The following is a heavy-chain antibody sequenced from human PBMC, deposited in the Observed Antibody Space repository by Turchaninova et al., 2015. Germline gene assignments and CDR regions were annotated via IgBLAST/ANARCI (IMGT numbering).Heavy chain of an antibody. CDR1: GYSISGGYY. V-gene: IGHV4-38-2*01. D-gene: IGHD3-22*01. J-gene: IGHJ4*02. CDR2: IYNSGST. CDR3: ARRGEYFDSGGYWSY. Sequence: QVQLQESGPGLVKPSETLSLTCAVSGYSISGGYYWGWIRQPPGKGLEWIGIIYNSGSTYYNPSLKSRVTISVDTSKNQFSLKLSSVTAADTAMDYCARRGEYFDSGGYWSYWGQGTLVTVSS.